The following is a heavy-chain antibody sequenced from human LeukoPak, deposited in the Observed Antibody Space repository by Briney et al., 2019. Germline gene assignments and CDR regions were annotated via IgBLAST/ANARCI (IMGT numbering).Heavy chain of an antibody. D-gene: IGHD6-13*01. J-gene: IGHJ4*02. CDR1: GFTFSSYS. CDR3: AKDSGYFPY. Sequence: GGSLRLSCAASGFTFSSYSMNWVRQAPGKGLEWVSYISSSSSTIYYADSVKGRFTISRDNSKNTLYLQMNSLRAEDTAVYYCAKDSGYFPYWGQGTLVTVSS. V-gene: IGHV3-48*01. CDR2: ISSSSSTI.